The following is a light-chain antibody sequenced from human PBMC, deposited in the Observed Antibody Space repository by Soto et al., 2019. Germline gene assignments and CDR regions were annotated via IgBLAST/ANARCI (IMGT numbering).Light chain of an antibody. J-gene: IGLJ2*01. CDR2: RNN. Sequence: QSVLPQPPSASGTPGQRVTISCSGSSSNIGTNDVSWYQQLPGTAPKLLIYRNNQRPSGVPDRFSGSKSGTSASLAISGLRSGDEADYYCAAWDDSLCVVVVGGGTKLTVL. CDR1: SSNIGTND. V-gene: IGLV1-47*01. CDR3: AAWDDSLCVVV.